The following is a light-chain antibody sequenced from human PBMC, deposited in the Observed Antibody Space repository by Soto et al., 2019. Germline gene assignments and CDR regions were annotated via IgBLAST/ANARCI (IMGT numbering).Light chain of an antibody. CDR2: GAS. CDR3: QQYGSSPLT. CDR1: QSVSSTY. J-gene: IGKJ4*01. Sequence: EIVWTQSPGTLSLSPGERATLSCRASQSVSSTYLAWYQQKPGQAPRLLIYGASSRAAGIPDRFSGSGSGTDFTLTISRLEPEDFAVYSCQQYGSSPLTFGGGTKVDIK. V-gene: IGKV3-20*01.